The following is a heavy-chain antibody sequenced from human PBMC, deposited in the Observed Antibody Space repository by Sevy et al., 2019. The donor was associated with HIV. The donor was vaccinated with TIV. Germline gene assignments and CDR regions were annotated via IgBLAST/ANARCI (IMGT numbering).Heavy chain of an antibody. J-gene: IGHJ5*02. CDR2: IHYSGST. CDR3: ARVVTPPTTPVYYFAP. CDR1: GGSVSSNSYY. V-gene: IGHV4-61*03. D-gene: IGHD2-2*01. Sequence: SETLSLTCTVSGGSVSSNSYYWTWIRQPPGKGLEWIGYIHYSGSTNYNPSLIGRVTISVDTSENHFSLKLRSVTAADTAVYFCARVVTPPTTPVYYFAPWGQGTLVTVSS.